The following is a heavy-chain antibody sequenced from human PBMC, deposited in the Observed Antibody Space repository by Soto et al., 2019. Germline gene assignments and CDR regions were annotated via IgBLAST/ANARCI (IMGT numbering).Heavy chain of an antibody. CDR2: FIPIFGIT. CDR1: GGTLGSYA. CDR3: VPLQPSTIRGRPGMDV. D-gene: IGHD4-4*01. Sequence: QVQLLQSGAEVRKPGSSVKVSCKASGGTLGSYAITWVRQAPGQGFEWMGGFIPIFGITNYAQRFEDRLTITADESTSTVYMELSSLTYDDTAVYYCVPLQPSTIRGRPGMDVWGQGTTINVSS. J-gene: IGHJ6*02. V-gene: IGHV1-69*01.